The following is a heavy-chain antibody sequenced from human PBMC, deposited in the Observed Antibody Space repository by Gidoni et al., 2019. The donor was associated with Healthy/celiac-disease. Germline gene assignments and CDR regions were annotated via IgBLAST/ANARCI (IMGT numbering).Heavy chain of an antibody. CDR3: ARDEEVPSYYGMDV. J-gene: IGHJ6*02. CDR2: ISYDGSNK. V-gene: IGHV3-30*01. Sequence: QVQLVESGGGVVQPGRSLRLSWSASGFTFSSYARHWVRQAPGKGLEWVAVISYDGSNKDYADSVKGRFTISRGNSKNTVYLQMNSLRAEDTAVYYCARDEEVPSYYGMDVWGQGTTVTVSS. CDR1: GFTFSSYA.